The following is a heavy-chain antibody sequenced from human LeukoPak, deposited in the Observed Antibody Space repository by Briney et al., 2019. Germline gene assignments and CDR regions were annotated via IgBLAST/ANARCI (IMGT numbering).Heavy chain of an antibody. CDR2: IYYSGST. D-gene: IGHD3-3*01. Sequence: PSETLSLTCTVSGGSISSSSYYWGWIRQPPGKGLEWVGSIYYSGSTNYNPSLKSRVTISVDTSKNQFSLKLSSVTAADTAVYYCARHRREWSPFDIWGQGTMVTVSS. J-gene: IGHJ3*02. CDR3: ARHRREWSPFDI. CDR1: GGSISSSSYY. V-gene: IGHV4-39*01.